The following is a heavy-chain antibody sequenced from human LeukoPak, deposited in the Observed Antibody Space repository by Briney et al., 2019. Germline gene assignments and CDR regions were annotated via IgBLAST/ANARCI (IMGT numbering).Heavy chain of an antibody. CDR1: GFTFSSYG. J-gene: IGHJ4*02. Sequence: HPGRSLRLSRAASGFTFSSYGMHWVRQAPGKGLEWVAVISYDGSNKYYADSVKGRFTISRDNSKNTLYLQMNSLRAEDTAVYYCARAQWPDYWGQGTLVTVSS. CDR2: ISYDGSNK. CDR3: ARAQWPDY. D-gene: IGHD6-19*01. V-gene: IGHV3-30*03.